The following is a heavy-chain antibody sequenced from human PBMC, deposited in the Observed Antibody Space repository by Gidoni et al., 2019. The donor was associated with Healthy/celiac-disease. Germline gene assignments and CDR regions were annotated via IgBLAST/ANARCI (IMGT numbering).Heavy chain of an antibody. Sequence: EVQLVESGGGLVQPGGSLRLSCAASGFTFSSYSMNWVRQAPGKGLEWVSYISSSSSTIYYADSVKGRFTISRDNAKNSLYLQMNSLRDEDTAVYYCVPPFDWTHDYWGQGTLVTVSS. J-gene: IGHJ4*02. CDR3: VPPFDWTHDY. CDR2: ISSSSSTI. V-gene: IGHV3-48*02. CDR1: GFTFSSYS. D-gene: IGHD3-9*01.